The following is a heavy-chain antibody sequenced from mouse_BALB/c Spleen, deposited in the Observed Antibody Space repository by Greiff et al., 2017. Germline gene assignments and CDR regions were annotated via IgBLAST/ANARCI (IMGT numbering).Heavy chain of an antibody. D-gene: IGHD2-2*01. CDR1: GYSITSDYA. Sequence: VQLKQSGPGLVKPSQSLSLTCTVTGYSITSDYAWNWIRQFPGNKLEWMGYISYSGSTSYNPSLKSRISITRDTSKNQFFLQLNSVTTEDTATYYCARRGHDGLYAMDYWGQGTSVTVSS. CDR3: ARRGHDGLYAMDY. CDR2: ISYSGST. V-gene: IGHV3-2*02. J-gene: IGHJ4*01.